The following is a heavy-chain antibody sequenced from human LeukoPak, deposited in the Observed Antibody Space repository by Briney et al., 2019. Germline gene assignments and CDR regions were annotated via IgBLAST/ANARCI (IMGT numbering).Heavy chain of an antibody. CDR3: ARFTTTPGGYTYGRGVFDY. J-gene: IGHJ4*02. CDR1: GSISGYH. V-gene: IGHV4-4*07. CDR2: MYFSGSG. D-gene: IGHD5-18*01. Sequence: SETLSLTCTVSGSISGYHWSWIRQPAGKGLEWIGRMYFSGSGNYNPSLKSRVTISIDTSKNQVSLRLTSVTAADTAVYYCARFTTTPGGYTYGRGVFDYWGQGTLVIVSS.